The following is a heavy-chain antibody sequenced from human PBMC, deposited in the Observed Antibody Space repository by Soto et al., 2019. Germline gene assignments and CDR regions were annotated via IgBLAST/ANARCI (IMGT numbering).Heavy chain of an antibody. D-gene: IGHD2-21*02. Sequence: SETMSLTCTVSGGSISSGRYYWSWIRQHPGKGLEWIGYIYYSGSAFYNPSLQSRVPISVDTSKNQFSLKLSSVTAADTAVYFCAREDDGGDRDYYGRDVWGQGTTVTVSS. V-gene: IGHV4-30-4*08. CDR2: IYYSGSA. J-gene: IGHJ6*02. CDR3: AREDDGGDRDYYGRDV. CDR1: GGSISSGRYY.